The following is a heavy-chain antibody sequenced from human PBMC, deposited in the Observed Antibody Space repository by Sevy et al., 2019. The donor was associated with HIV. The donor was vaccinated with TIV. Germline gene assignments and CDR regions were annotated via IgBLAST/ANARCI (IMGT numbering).Heavy chain of an antibody. J-gene: IGHJ6*03. CDR1: GGSISSYY. CDR3: ARVYSSSWVPGGYYYYYYMDV. CDR2: IYYSGST. D-gene: IGHD6-13*01. V-gene: IGHV4-59*01. Sequence: SETLSLTCTVSGGSISSYYWSWIRQPPGKGLEWIGYIYYSGSTNYNPSLKSRVTISVDTSKNQFSLKLSSVTAADTAVYYCARVYSSSWVPGGYYYYYYMDVWGKGTTVTVSS.